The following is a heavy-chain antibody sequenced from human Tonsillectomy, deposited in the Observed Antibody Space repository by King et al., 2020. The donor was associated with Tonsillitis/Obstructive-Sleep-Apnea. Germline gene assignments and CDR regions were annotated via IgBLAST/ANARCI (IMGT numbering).Heavy chain of an antibody. CDR2: IKQDGSVK. CDR1: GFTFSSYW. V-gene: IGHV3-7*01. CDR3: ARDRPWWSVTTLDY. Sequence: VQLVESGGGLVQPGGSLRLSCAASGFTFSSYWMSWVRQAPGKGLEWVANIKQDGSVKYYVDSVKGRFTISRDNAKNSLYLQMNSLRAEDTAVYFCARDRPWWSVTTLDYWGQGTLVTVSS. D-gene: IGHD4-11*01. J-gene: IGHJ4*02.